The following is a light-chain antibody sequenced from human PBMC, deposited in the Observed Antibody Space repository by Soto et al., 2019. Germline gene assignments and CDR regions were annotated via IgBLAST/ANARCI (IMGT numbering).Light chain of an antibody. CDR1: QSISSW. J-gene: IGKJ1*01. V-gene: IGKV1-5*01. CDR2: DAS. Sequence: DIQMTQSPSTLSASVGDRVTITCRASQSISSWLAWYQQKPGKAPKLLIHDASTLESGVPSRFSGSGSGADFTLTISSLQPDNFASYYYQYYKTPCTFGQGTKVEIK. CDR3: QYYKTPCT.